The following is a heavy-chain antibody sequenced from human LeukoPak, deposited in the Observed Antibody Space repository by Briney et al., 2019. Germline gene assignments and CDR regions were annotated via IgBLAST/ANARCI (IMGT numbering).Heavy chain of an antibody. CDR2: INGDGSIE. CDR3: ARDPIVGDTGGGDY. J-gene: IGHJ4*02. V-gene: IGHV3-7*01. D-gene: IGHD1-26*01. Sequence: HPGGSLRLACAAAGFTFSSYWMTWVRQAPGKGLEWVSNINGDGSIENYVDSVRGRFTIFRDHAKDSLYLQMNSLRVEDTAVYYCARDPIVGDTGGGDYWGQGTLVTVSS. CDR1: GFTFSSYW.